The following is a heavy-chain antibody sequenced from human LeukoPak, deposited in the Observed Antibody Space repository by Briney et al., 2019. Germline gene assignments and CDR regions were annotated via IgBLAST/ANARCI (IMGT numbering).Heavy chain of an antibody. V-gene: IGHV3-9*01. Sequence: PGGSLRLSCAASGFTFDDYAMHWVRQAPGKGLEWVSGISWNSGSIGYADSVKGRFTISRDNAKNSLYLQMNSLRAEDTALYYCAKDLITMIVVVTEGAFDIRGQGTMVTVSS. CDR1: GFTFDDYA. D-gene: IGHD3-22*01. CDR2: ISWNSGSI. J-gene: IGHJ3*02. CDR3: AKDLITMIVVVTEGAFDI.